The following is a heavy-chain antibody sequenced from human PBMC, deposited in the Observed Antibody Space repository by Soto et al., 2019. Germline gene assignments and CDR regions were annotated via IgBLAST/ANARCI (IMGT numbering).Heavy chain of an antibody. CDR3: ARMPGRAAAGEGGFYYYYYMDV. CDR1: GGSFSGYY. J-gene: IGHJ6*03. CDR2: INHSGST. V-gene: IGHV4-34*01. D-gene: IGHD6-13*01. Sequence: SETLSLTCAVYGGSFSGYYWSWIRQPPGKGLEWIGEINHSGSTNYNPSLKSRVTISVDTSKNQFSLKLSSVTAADTAVYYCARMPGRAAAGEGGFYYYYYMDVWGKGTTVTVSS.